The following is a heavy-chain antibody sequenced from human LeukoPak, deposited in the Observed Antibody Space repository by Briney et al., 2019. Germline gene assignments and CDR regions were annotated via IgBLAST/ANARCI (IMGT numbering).Heavy chain of an antibody. V-gene: IGHV3-23*01. D-gene: IGHD2-2*01. CDR2: ISGSGGST. CDR1: GFTFSSYA. Sequence: GGSLRLSCAASGFTFSSYAMSWVRQAPGKGLEWVSAISGSGGSTYHADSVKGRLTISRDNSKNTLYLQMNSLRAEDTAVYYCAKGSTSAWPYYFDYWGQGTLVTVSS. J-gene: IGHJ4*02. CDR3: AKGSTSAWPYYFDY.